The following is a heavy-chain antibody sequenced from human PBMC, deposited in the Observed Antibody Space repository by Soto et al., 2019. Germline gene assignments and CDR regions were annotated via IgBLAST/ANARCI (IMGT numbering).Heavy chain of an antibody. Sequence: QVQLVQSGAEVKKHGSSVKVSCKASVGTFSSYAISWVRQAPGQGLEWMGGIIPIFGTANYAQKFQGRVTITADESTSTAYMELSSLRSEDTAVYYCARDNQYSSGWYYFDYWGQGTLVTVSS. CDR2: IIPIFGTA. D-gene: IGHD6-19*01. V-gene: IGHV1-69*01. CDR3: ARDNQYSSGWYYFDY. J-gene: IGHJ4*02. CDR1: VGTFSSYA.